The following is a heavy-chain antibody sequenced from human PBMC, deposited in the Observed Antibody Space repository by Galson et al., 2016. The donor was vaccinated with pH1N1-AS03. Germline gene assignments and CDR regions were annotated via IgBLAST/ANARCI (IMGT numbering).Heavy chain of an antibody. D-gene: IGHD6-13*01. CDR3: AREEGGFGSNWLQTDAFDI. CDR2: MSYEGTNT. J-gene: IGHJ3*02. Sequence: SLRLSCAASGFIFTHYSMHWVRQAPGKGLEWVAVMSYEGTNTYYADSVKGRFTISRDNSKNTLYLQMNSLRTEDTALYYCAREEGGFGSNWLQTDAFDIWGQGTMVTVSS. CDR1: GFIFTHYS. V-gene: IGHV3-30-3*01.